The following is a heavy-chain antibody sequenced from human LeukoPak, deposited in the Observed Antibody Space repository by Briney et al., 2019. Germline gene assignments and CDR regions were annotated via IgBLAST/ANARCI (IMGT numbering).Heavy chain of an antibody. CDR1: GFTFSSYG. CDR3: AKDHY. J-gene: IGHJ4*02. Sequence: GRSLRLSCAASGFTFSSYGMHWVRQAPGKGLEWVAVISYDGSNKYYADSVKGRFTISRDNSKNTLYLQMNSLRAEDTVVYYCAKDHYWGQGTLVTVSS. V-gene: IGHV3-30*18. CDR2: ISYDGSNK.